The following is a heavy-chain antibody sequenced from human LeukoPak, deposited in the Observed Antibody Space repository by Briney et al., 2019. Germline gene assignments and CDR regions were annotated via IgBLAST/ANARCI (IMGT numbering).Heavy chain of an antibody. D-gene: IGHD6-19*01. V-gene: IGHV3-23*01. J-gene: IGHJ4*02. Sequence: NWVRQAPGKGLEWVSVISGSGGSIYYADSVKGRFTISRDNFKNTLYLQMNSLRVEDTAVYYCAKLGSELWGQGTLVTVSS. CDR3: AKLGSEL. CDR2: ISGSGGSI.